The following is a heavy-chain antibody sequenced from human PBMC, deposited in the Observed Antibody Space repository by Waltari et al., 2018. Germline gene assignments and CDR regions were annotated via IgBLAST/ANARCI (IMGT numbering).Heavy chain of an antibody. CDR3: ASSGPAAILDY. D-gene: IGHD2-2*02. CDR1: GFTFSDYY. V-gene: IGHV3-11*01. CDR2: IRSSGSTI. Sequence: QVQLVESGGGLVKPGGSLRLSCAASGFTFSDYYMSWIRQAHGKGLWWVSYIRSSGSTIDYADSVKGRFTISRDNAKNSLYLQMNSLRAEDTAVYYCASSGPAAILDYWGQGTLVTVSS. J-gene: IGHJ4*02.